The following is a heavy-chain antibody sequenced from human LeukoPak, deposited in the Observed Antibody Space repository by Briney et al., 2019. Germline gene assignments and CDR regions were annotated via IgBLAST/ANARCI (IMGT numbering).Heavy chain of an antibody. CDR2: INPSGGST. J-gene: IGHJ6*03. Sequence: ASVKVSCKASGYTFTSYYMHWVRQAPGQGLEWMGIINPSGGSTSYAQKFQGRVTMTRDTSTSTVYMELSSLRSEDTAVYYCARDRRGYCSGGSCYDESYYYYYMDVWGKGTTVTISS. V-gene: IGHV1-46*01. D-gene: IGHD2-15*01. CDR1: GYTFTSYY. CDR3: ARDRRGYCSGGSCYDESYYYYYMDV.